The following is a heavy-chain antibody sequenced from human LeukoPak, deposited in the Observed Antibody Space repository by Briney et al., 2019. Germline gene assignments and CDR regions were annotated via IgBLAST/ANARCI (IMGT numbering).Heavy chain of an antibody. J-gene: IGHJ3*02. Sequence: GGSLRLSCVASGYTFSDYSLNWVRQVPGKGLEWVSSISSSGTYIYYADSVRGGFTISRDNAKTSLFLQMNSLRAEDTALYYCVSGNDPDYVWGTYRLDAFDIWGEGTMVIVSS. D-gene: IGHD3-16*02. V-gene: IGHV3-21*01. CDR3: VSGNDPDYVWGTYRLDAFDI. CDR1: GYTFSDYS. CDR2: ISSSGTYI.